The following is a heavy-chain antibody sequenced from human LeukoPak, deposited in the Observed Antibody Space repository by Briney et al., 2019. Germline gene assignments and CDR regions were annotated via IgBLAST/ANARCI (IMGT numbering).Heavy chain of an antibody. CDR1: GGSISSSSYY. J-gene: IGHJ3*02. CDR2: IYHSGST. CDR3: ARGGLAVAGDAFDI. D-gene: IGHD6-19*01. Sequence: SETLSLTCTVSGGSISSSSYYWGWIRQPPGKGLEWMGSIYHSGSTYYNPSLKSRVTISVDTSKNQFSLKLRSVTAADTAVYYCARGGLAVAGDAFDIWGQGTMVTVSS. V-gene: IGHV4-39*07.